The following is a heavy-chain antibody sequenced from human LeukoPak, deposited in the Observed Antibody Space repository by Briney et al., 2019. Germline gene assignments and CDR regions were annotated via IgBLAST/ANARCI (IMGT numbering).Heavy chain of an antibody. Sequence: SETLSLTCTVSGGSISSSSSYWGWIRQPPGKGLEWIGSIYYSGSTYYNPSLKSRVTISVDTSKNQFSLKLSSVTAADTAVYYCARVSHDSSGYYYVDYWGQGTLVTVSS. CDR3: ARVSHDSSGYYYVDY. V-gene: IGHV4-39*07. J-gene: IGHJ4*02. CDR2: IYYSGST. D-gene: IGHD3-22*01. CDR1: GGSISSSSSY.